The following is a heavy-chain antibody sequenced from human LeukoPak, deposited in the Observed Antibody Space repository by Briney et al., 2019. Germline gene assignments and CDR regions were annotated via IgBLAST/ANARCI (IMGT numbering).Heavy chain of an antibody. Sequence: KPSETLSLTCTVSGGSISSSSYYWGWVRQPPGKGLEWIGSIYYSGSTYYNPSLKSRVTISVDTSKNPFSLKLSSVTAADTAVYYCARRQNYGDGAFDIWGQGTMVTVSS. V-gene: IGHV4-39*01. CDR1: GGSISSSSYY. CDR3: ARRQNYGDGAFDI. D-gene: IGHD4-17*01. CDR2: IYYSGST. J-gene: IGHJ3*02.